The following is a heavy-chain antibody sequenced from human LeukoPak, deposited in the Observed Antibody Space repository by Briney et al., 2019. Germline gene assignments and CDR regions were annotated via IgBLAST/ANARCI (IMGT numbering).Heavy chain of an antibody. CDR1: GFTFSSYA. CDR2: INHSGST. Sequence: GSLRLSCAASGFTFSSYAMSWVRQPPGKGLEWIGEINHSGSTNYNPSLKSRVTISVDTSKNQFSLKLSSVTAADTAVYYCARGSRYCTNGVCYQYYFDYWGQGTLVTVSS. V-gene: IGHV4-34*01. J-gene: IGHJ4*02. D-gene: IGHD2-8*01. CDR3: ARGSRYCTNGVCYQYYFDY.